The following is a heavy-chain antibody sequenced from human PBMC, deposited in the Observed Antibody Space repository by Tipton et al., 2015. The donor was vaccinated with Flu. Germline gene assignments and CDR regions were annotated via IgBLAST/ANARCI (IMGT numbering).Heavy chain of an antibody. J-gene: IGHJ2*01. V-gene: IGHV4-39*07. CDR2: IYYSGST. CDR3: ARGDYYGYWYFDL. CDR1: GGSISSSSYY. D-gene: IGHD3-10*01. Sequence: TLSLTCTVSGGSISSSSYYWGWIRQPPGKGLEWIGGIYYSGSTYYNPSLKSRVTISVDTSKNQFSLKLSSVTSADTAVYYCARGDYYGYWYFDLWGRGTLVTVSS.